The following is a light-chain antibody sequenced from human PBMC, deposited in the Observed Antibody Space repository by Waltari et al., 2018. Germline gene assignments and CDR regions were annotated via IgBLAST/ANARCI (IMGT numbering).Light chain of an antibody. CDR3: MIWPINALGV. CDR2: YHSDSDT. Sequence: QSVLTQPPSSSASPGESARLTCTLPRDINVETYIIYWYQQKPGSPPRYLLYYHSDSDTGKGSVVPRRFSGSKYASANTVILFISGLQSEHEADYYCMIWPINALGVFGTGTKVTVL. J-gene: IGLJ1*01. V-gene: IGLV5-37*01. CDR1: RDINVETYI.